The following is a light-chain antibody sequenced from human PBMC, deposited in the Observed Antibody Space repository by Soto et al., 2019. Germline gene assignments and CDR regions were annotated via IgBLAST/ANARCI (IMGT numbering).Light chain of an antibody. CDR1: SRDVGGYNY. V-gene: IGLV2-8*01. Sequence: QSALTQPPSASGSPGQSVTISCTGSSRDVGGYNYVSWYQQYPGKAPKLMIYEVSKRPSGVPDRFSGSKSGNTASLTVSGLQAEDEADYYCRSYEGTHNFGVFGGGTKLTVL. CDR3: RSYEGTHNFGV. J-gene: IGLJ3*02. CDR2: EVS.